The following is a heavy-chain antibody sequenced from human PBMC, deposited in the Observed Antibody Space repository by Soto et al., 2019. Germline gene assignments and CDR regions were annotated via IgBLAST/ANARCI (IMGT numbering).Heavy chain of an antibody. J-gene: IGHJ6*02. Sequence: QVPLVESGGGVVQPGRSLRLSCVASGFSFSSYGMFWVRQAPGKGLEWVAVIWYDGVDKYYADSVKGRFTISRDNSKNTLYLQMNSLTVEDSALYYCARGGAAWYGMDVWGQGTTVTVSS. V-gene: IGHV3-33*01. CDR2: IWYDGVDK. CDR1: GFSFSSYG. D-gene: IGHD6-13*01. CDR3: ARGGAAWYGMDV.